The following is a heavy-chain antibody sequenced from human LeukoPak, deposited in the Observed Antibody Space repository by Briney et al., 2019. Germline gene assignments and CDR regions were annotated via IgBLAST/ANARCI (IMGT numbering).Heavy chain of an antibody. CDR3: VSFYETY. CDR2: INSDGSWT. CDR1: GNYC. D-gene: IGHD2/OR15-2a*01. J-gene: IGHJ4*02. V-gene: IGHV3-74*01. Sequence: QFGGSLRLSCAASGNYCMHWVRQAPGKGLVWVSHINSDGSWTSYADSVKGRFTISKDNAKNTVYLQMNNLRAEDTAVYYCVSFYETYWGRGTLVTVSS.